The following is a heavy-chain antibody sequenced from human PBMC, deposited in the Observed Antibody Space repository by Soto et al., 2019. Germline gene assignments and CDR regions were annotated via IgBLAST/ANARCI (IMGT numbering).Heavy chain of an antibody. V-gene: IGHV4-34*01. J-gene: IGHJ6*02. Sequence: SATLSITCAVYGGSFSGYYWSWIRKPPGKGLEWIGEINHSGSTNYNPSLKSRVTISVDTSKNQFSLKLSSVTAADTAVYYCARTYYYDSSGSLGMDVLGQGTTVTVSS. CDR1: GGSFSGYY. CDR3: ARTYYYDSSGSLGMDV. D-gene: IGHD3-22*01. CDR2: INHSGST.